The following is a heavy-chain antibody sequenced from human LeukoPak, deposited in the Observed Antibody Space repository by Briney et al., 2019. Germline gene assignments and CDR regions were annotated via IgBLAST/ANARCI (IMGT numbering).Heavy chain of an antibody. CDR2: FFVSGST. Sequence: SETLSLTCTVSGGSISSSSDYWGWIRQAPGKGLEWIGSFFVSGSTHYNPSLGSRATLFVDTSKNQLSLKLTSMTAADAATYFCARQFATAAADTRGYFDYWGQGTVVAVSS. CDR1: GGSISSSSDY. V-gene: IGHV4-39*01. D-gene: IGHD6-25*01. CDR3: ARQFATAAADTRGYFDY. J-gene: IGHJ4*02.